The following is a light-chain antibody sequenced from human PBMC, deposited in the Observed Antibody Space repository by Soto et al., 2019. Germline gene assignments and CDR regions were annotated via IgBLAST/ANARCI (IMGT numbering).Light chain of an antibody. J-gene: IGLJ2*01. V-gene: IGLV1-47*01. CDR1: SSNIGSNY. Sequence: QSVLTQPTSASGTPGQRVTISCSGSSSNIGSNYVYWYQQLPGTAPRLLIYRNNQRPSGVPDRFSGSKSGTSASLAISGLRSEDEADYYCAAWDDSLSGHVVFGVGTKLTVL. CDR2: RNN. CDR3: AAWDDSLSGHVV.